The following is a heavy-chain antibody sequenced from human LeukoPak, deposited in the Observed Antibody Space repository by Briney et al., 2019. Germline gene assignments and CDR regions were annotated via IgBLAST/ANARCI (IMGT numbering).Heavy chain of an antibody. CDR1: GGSFSGYY. CDR2: INHSGST. J-gene: IGHJ4*02. CDR3: ARWGSSWYFGEQRSYYFDY. Sequence: SETLSLTCAVYGGSFSGYYWSWIRQPPGKGLEWIGEINHSGSTNYNPSLKSRVTISVDTSKNQFSLKLSSVTAADTAVYYCARWGSSWYFGEQRSYYFDYWGQGTLVTVSS. V-gene: IGHV4-34*01. D-gene: IGHD6-13*01.